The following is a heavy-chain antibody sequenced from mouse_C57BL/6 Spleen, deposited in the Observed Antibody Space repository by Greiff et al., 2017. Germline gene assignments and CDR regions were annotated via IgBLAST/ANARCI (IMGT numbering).Heavy chain of an antibody. CDR1: GYTFTDYY. D-gene: IGHD1-1*01. CDR2: INPNNGGT. Sequence: EVQLQQSGPELVKPGASVKISCKASGYTFTDYYMNWVKQSHGKSLEWIGDINPNNGGTSYNQKFKGKATLTVDRSSSKAYMELRSLTSEDSAVYYCARQDYDGSSPFAYWGQGTLVTVSA. J-gene: IGHJ3*01. V-gene: IGHV1-26*01. CDR3: ARQDYDGSSPFAY.